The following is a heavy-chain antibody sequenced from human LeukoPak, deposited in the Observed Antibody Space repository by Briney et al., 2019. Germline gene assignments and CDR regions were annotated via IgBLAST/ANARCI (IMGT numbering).Heavy chain of an antibody. Sequence: GGSLRLSCAAPGFTFSSSDMNWVRQAPGKGLEWVSSISGRAVGTFYADSVKGRFTISRDNSKNTLYLQMNSLRADDTAVYYCAKGRQYQLLTKPFDYWGQGTLVTVSS. CDR3: AKGRQYQLLTKPFDY. D-gene: IGHD2-2*01. CDR1: GFTFSSSD. J-gene: IGHJ4*02. V-gene: IGHV3-23*01. CDR2: ISGRAVGT.